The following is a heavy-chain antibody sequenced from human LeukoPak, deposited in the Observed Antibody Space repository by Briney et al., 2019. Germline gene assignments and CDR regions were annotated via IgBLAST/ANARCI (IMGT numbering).Heavy chain of an antibody. Sequence: GGSLRLSCAASGFTFDDYAMHRVRQAPGKGLKWVSGISWNSGSIGYADSVKGRFTISRDNSKNSLYLQMNSLRAEDMALYYCAKGYSNYLGVVDYWGQGTLVTVSS. V-gene: IGHV3-9*03. CDR3: AKGYSNYLGVVDY. J-gene: IGHJ4*02. CDR2: ISWNSGSI. CDR1: GFTFDDYA. D-gene: IGHD4-11*01.